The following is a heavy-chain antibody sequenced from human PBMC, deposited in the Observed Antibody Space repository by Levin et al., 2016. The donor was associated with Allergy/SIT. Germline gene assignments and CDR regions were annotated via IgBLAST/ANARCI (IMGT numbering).Heavy chain of an antibody. CDR1: GFTFTNSA. J-gene: IGHJ6*02. Sequence: SVKVSCKASGFTFTNSAMQWVRQARGQRLEWIGWIVVGSGNTNYAQKFQQRVTITRDMSTSTAYMELSSLRSEDTAVYYCAAADIVARRDRTYYYYGMDVWGQGTTVTVSS. V-gene: IGHV1-58*02. CDR2: IVVGSGNT. CDR3: AAADIVARRDRTYYYYGMDV. D-gene: IGHD6-6*01.